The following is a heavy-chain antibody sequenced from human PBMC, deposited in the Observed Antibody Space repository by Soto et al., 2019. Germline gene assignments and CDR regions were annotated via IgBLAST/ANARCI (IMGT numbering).Heavy chain of an antibody. CDR3: ARGATVTIHYFDGMDV. CDR2: IIPMFGTA. CDR1: GGSFSSYA. V-gene: IGHV1-69*12. D-gene: IGHD4-17*01. J-gene: IGHJ6*02. Sequence: QVQLVQSGAEVKKPGSSVKISCKTSGGSFSSYAISWVRQAPGQGLEWMGGIIPMFGTANYAQRFQGRETIIADESTSTAYMELSSLTSEDTAIYYCARGATVTIHYFDGMDVWGQGTTVTVSS.